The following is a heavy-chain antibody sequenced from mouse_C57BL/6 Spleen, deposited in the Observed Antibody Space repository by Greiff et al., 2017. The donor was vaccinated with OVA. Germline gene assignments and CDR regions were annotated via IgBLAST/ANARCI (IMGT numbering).Heavy chain of an antibody. D-gene: IGHD1-1*01. J-gene: IGHJ4*01. CDR3: ASGLTTVVATGAMDY. Sequence: EVKLMESGPELVKPGASVKISCKASGYSFTDYNMNWVKQSNGKSLEWIGVINPNYGTTSYNQKFKGKATLTVDQSSSTAYMQLNSLTSEDSAVYYCASGLTTVVATGAMDYWGQGTSVTVSS. CDR1: GYSFTDYN. V-gene: IGHV1-39*01. CDR2: INPNYGTT.